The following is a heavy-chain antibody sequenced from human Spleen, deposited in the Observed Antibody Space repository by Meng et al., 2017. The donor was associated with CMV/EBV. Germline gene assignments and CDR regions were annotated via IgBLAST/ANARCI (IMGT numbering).Heavy chain of an antibody. V-gene: IGHV4-61*02. CDR1: GPYIRGGSYY. Sequence: QESVPGLVKPALPLSTPCPTSGPYIRGGSYYWSWIRQPAGKGLEWIGRIYTSGSTNYNPSLKSRVTISVDTSKNQFSLKLSSVTAADTAVYYCARSGIAALFDYWGQGTLVTVSS. CDR2: IYTSGST. CDR3: ARSGIAALFDY. D-gene: IGHD6-13*01. J-gene: IGHJ4*02.